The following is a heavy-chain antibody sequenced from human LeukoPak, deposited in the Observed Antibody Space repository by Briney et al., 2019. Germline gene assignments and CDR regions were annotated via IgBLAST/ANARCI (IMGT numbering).Heavy chain of an antibody. Sequence: GASVKVSCKASGYTLTSYDINWVRQATGQGLEWMGWMNPNSGNTGYAQKFQGRVTMTRNTSISTAYMELSGLRSEDTAVYYCARVWFGEFSFDPWGQGTLVTVSS. J-gene: IGHJ5*02. D-gene: IGHD3-10*01. V-gene: IGHV1-8*01. CDR2: MNPNSGNT. CDR1: GYTLTSYD. CDR3: ARVWFGEFSFDP.